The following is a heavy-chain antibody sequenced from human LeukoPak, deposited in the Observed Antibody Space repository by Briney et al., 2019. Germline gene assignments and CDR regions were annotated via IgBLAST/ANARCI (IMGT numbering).Heavy chain of an antibody. V-gene: IGHV3-30*18. CDR3: AKVKGNYYGSELPT. CDR1: GFTFSSDG. CDR2: ISYDGSNK. Sequence: GGSLRLSCAASGFTFSSDGRHWVRSAPGKGLEWVAVISYDGSNKYYADSVKGRFTISRDNSKNTLYLQMNSLRAEDTAVYYCAKVKGNYYGSELPTWGQGTLVTVSS. D-gene: IGHD3-10*01. J-gene: IGHJ5*02.